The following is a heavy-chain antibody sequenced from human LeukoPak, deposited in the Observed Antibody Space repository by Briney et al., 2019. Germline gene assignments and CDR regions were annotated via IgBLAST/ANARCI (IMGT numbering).Heavy chain of an antibody. CDR3: AVDQVAGTSPIVDY. Sequence: SVKVSFKASGYTFTSYGVSWVRQAPGQGLEWMGWISAYNGNTNYAQKLQGRVTMTTDTSTSTAYMELRSLRSDDTAVYYCAVDQVAGTSPIVDYWGQGTLVTVSS. CDR1: GYTFTSYG. V-gene: IGHV1-18*01. D-gene: IGHD6-19*01. J-gene: IGHJ4*02. CDR2: ISAYNGNT.